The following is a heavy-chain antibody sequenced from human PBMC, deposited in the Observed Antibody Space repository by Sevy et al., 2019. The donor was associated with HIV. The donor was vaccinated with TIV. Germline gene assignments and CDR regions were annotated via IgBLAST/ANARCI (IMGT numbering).Heavy chain of an antibody. CDR2: ISWNGGSI. CDR1: GFTFDDYA. Sequence: GGSLRLSCAASGFTFDDYAMHWVRQAPGKGLEWVSGISWNGGSIGYADSVKGRFTISRDNAKNSLYLQMNSLRAEDTALYYGAKDTAQYYYGSGTSGGAFDIWGQGTMVTVSS. D-gene: IGHD3-10*01. J-gene: IGHJ3*02. CDR3: AKDTAQYYYGSGTSGGAFDI. V-gene: IGHV3-9*01.